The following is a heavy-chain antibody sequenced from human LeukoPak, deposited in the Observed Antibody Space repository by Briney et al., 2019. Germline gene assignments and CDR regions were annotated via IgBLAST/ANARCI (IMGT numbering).Heavy chain of an antibody. CDR3: ARDRRALIAAGTS. D-gene: IGHD6-25*01. V-gene: IGHV1-8*01. CDR1: GYTFTSYD. CDR2: MNPNSGNT. J-gene: IGHJ5*02. Sequence: ASVKVSCKASGYTFTSYDINWVRQATGQGLEWMGWMNPNSGNTGYAQKFQGRVTMTRNTSISTAYMELSSLRSEDTAVYYCARDRRALIAAGTSWGQGTLVTVSS.